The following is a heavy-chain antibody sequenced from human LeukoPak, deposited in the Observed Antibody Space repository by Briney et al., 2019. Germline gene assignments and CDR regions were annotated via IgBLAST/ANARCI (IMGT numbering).Heavy chain of an antibody. CDR1: RFTFSDYY. Sequence: GGSLRLSCAASRFTFSDYYMSWIRQAPGKGLEWVSYISTSSSYTNYADSVKGRFTISRDNAKNSLYLQMNSLRAEDTAVYYCARASGNYAECGSWGQGTLVTVSS. CDR3: ARASGNYAECGS. J-gene: IGHJ5*02. V-gene: IGHV3-11*06. CDR2: ISTSSSYT. D-gene: IGHD2-2*01.